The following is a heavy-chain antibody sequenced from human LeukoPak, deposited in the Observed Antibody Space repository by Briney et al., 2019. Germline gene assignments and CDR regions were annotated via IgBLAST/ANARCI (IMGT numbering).Heavy chain of an antibody. CDR2: ISGSGGST. CDR1: VFTFSTYA. D-gene: IGHD6-19*01. V-gene: IGHV3-23*01. CDR3: ASGVYSSGWYLDY. Sequence: GGSLRLSCAASVFTFSTYAMSWVRPPAGKEVEGVSAISGSGGSTYDADSVQGRFTISRDNSKNTLYLQMNSLRAEATAVYYCASGVYSSGWYLDYWGQGTLVTVSS. J-gene: IGHJ4*02.